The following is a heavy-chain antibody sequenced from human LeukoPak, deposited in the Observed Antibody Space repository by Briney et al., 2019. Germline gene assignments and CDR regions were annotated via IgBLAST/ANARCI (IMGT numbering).Heavy chain of an antibody. CDR2: IYSSGST. D-gene: IGHD5-12*01. V-gene: IGHV4-59*08. CDR1: GDSIRSYY. CDR3: ARHGSMVATPFDN. J-gene: IGHJ4*02. Sequence: SETLSLTCTVSGDSIRSYYWSWIRQPPGRGLEGFGYIYSSGSTNYDPSLKSRVTMSVDTSKNHFSLKLTSVTAADTAVYYCARHGSMVATPFDNWGQGTLVTVSS.